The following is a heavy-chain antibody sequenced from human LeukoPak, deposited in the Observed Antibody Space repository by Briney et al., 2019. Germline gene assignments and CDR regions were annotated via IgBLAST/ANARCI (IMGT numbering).Heavy chain of an antibody. J-gene: IGHJ1*01. CDR1: GFAFSSYG. V-gene: IGHV3-23*01. Sequence: GGSLRLSCAASGFAFSSYGMSWVRQAPGKGLEWVSAISGSGGSTYYADSVKGRFTISRDNSKNTLYLQMNSLRAEDTAVYYCAKLKGSSGWGEFQHWGQGTLVTVSS. CDR2: ISGSGGST. D-gene: IGHD6-19*01. CDR3: AKLKGSSGWGEFQH.